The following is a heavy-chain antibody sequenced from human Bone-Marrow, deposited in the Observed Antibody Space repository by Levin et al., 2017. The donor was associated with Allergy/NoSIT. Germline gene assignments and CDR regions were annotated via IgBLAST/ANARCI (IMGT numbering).Heavy chain of an antibody. J-gene: IGHJ4*01. Sequence: SGPTLVKPTQTLTLTCTFSGFSLTTGGMSVSWIRQPPGKALEWLALIDWDEDTFYRTSLKTRLTISKVTSKNQVVLRMTDTDPADTATYYCVRGSIYYSGYLDYWGHGTLVTVSS. D-gene: IGHD4-11*01. V-gene: IGHV2-70*01. CDR1: GFSLTTGGMS. CDR2: IDWDEDT. CDR3: VRGSIYYSGYLDY.